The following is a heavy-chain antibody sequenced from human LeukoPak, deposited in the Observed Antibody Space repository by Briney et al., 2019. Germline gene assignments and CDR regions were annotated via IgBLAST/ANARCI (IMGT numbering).Heavy chain of an antibody. Sequence: HPGGSLRLSCAASGFTVSSNYMSWVRQAPGKGLEWVSVIYSGGSTYYADSVKGRFTISRDDSKNTLYLQMNGLRAEDTAVYYCATYRRGYHDSSESYYFDYWGQGTLVTVSS. J-gene: IGHJ4*02. V-gene: IGHV3-53*01. CDR1: GFTVSSNY. D-gene: IGHD3-22*01. CDR3: ATYRRGYHDSSESYYFDY. CDR2: IYSGGST.